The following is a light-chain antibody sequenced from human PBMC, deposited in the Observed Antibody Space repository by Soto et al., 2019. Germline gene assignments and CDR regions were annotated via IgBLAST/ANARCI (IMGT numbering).Light chain of an antibody. J-gene: IGKJ1*01. CDR1: QSVSSN. CDR3: QQYNNWPPWT. CDR2: GAS. Sequence: EMVMTQSPATLSVSPGARSTLSGRASQSVSSNLAWYQQKPGQAPRLLIYGASTRATGIPARFSGSGSGTEFTLTISSLQSEDFAVYYCQQYNNWPPWTFGQGTKVDIK. V-gene: IGKV3-15*01.